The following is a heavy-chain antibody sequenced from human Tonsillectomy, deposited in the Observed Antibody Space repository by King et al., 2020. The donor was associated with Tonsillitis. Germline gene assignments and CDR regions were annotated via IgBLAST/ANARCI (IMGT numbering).Heavy chain of an antibody. CDR1: GGSFNNYA. CDR2: IIPVFGPP. D-gene: IGHD2-21*01. V-gene: IGHV1-69*01. CDR3: AREFQLLFGFDP. J-gene: IGHJ5*02. Sequence: VQLVQSGAEVKKPGSSVKISCKASGGSFNNYAINWVRQAPGKGLEWMGRIIPVFGPPNYAQKFRGRVTITADESTSSFNMEVSSPRSEDTAVYYCAREFQLLFGFDPWGQGTLVTVSS.